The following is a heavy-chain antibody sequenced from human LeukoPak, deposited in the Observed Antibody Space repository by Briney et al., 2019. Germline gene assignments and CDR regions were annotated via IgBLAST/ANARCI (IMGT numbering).Heavy chain of an antibody. CDR1: RYSISSGYF. CDR3: ARLIVPYYFDS. V-gene: IGHV4-38-2*01. Sequence: PAETLSLTRYVSRYSISSGYFWAWTRQPPGKGLEWIGSIYYSLSTYYNPSLKSRVTKSVDTSKNQFSLKLSSVTAADTAVYYCARLIVPYYFDSWGQGTLVTVSS. D-gene: IGHD2-15*01. CDR2: IYYSLST. J-gene: IGHJ4*02.